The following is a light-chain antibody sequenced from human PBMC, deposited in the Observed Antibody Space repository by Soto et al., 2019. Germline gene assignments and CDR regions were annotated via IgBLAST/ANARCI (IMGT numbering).Light chain of an antibody. V-gene: IGKV3-20*01. CDR2: GAS. J-gene: IGKJ5*01. Sequence: EIVLKQYPGTLSLSPGERATLSCRASHSVSSSYLAWYQQKPGQAPRLLIYGASSRATGIPDRFSGRGSGADFTRTINRLEPEDFAVYHGQQYGGPPITFGQGTRLEIK. CDR1: HSVSSSY. CDR3: QQYGGPPIT.